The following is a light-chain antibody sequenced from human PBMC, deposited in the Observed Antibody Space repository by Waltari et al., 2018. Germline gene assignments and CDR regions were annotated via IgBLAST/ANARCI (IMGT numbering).Light chain of an antibody. CDR2: EVN. Sequence: QSALTQPASVTGSPGQSITISCTGTSSDVGGYNSVSWSQQHPGKAPKVIIYEVNRRPSGVSNRFSGSKSGNTASLTISGLQAEDEADYYCSSYAGSSTSDVVFGGGTKLTVL. J-gene: IGLJ2*01. CDR3: SSYAGSSTSDVV. V-gene: IGLV2-14*03. CDR1: SSDVGGYNS.